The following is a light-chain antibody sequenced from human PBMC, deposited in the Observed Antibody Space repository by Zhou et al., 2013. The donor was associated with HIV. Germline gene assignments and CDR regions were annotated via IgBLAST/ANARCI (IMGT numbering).Light chain of an antibody. CDR2: LAS. CDR1: QDISRW. J-gene: IGKJ3*01. V-gene: IGKV1-5*03. Sequence: DIQMTQSPSTLSASVGDRVAITCRASQDISRWLAWYRQRPGKAPELLMYLASSLESGVPSRFSGSGSGTEFTLTISSLQPEDFATYYCQQFNNYPFTFGPGTKVDIK. CDR3: QQFNNYPFT.